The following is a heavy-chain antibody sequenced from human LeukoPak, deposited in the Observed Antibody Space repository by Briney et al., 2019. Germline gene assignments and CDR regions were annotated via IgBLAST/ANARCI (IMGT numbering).Heavy chain of an antibody. D-gene: IGHD3-22*01. CDR2: IIPIFGTA. V-gene: IGHV1-69*13. CDR3: ARVHRLFGWRGGYYYYMDV. CDR1: GGTFSSYA. Sequence: ASVKVSCKASGGTFSSYAISWVRQAPGQGLEWMGGIIPIFGTANYAQKFQGRVTITADESTSTAYMELSSLRSEDTAVYYCARVHRLFGWRGGYYYYMDVWGKGTTVTVSS. J-gene: IGHJ6*03.